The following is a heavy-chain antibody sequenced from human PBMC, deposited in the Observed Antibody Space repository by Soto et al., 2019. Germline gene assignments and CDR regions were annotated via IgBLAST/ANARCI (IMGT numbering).Heavy chain of an antibody. Sequence: QLQLQESGSGLVKPSQTLSLTCAVSGGSISNGLYSWSWIRQPPGKGLEWIGYIYHNGNPYYNPSLQSRVTMSVDRSKKQVSLKVTSVTAADTAVYYCASAYYGSGSHYDFDYWGQGALVTVSS. J-gene: IGHJ4*02. V-gene: IGHV4-30-2*01. D-gene: IGHD3-10*01. CDR2: IYHNGNP. CDR3: ASAYYGSGSHYDFDY. CDR1: GGSISNGLYS.